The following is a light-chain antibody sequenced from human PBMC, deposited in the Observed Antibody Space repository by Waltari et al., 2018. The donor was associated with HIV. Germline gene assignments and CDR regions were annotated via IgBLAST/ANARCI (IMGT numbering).Light chain of an antibody. CDR1: KLGDKY. J-gene: IGLJ2*01. Sequence: SYELTQLPSVSVSPGQTARITCSGDKLGDKYACWYQQRPGQSPVLVIYQDTKRPSGTPERFSGSNPGNTATLTISGTQAMDEADYYCQAFDSSTVVFGGGTKLTVL. CDR2: QDT. V-gene: IGLV3-1*01. CDR3: QAFDSSTVV.